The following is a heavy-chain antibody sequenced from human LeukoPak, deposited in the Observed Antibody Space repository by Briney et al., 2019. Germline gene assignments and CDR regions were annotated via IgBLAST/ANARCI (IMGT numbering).Heavy chain of an antibody. D-gene: IGHD3-3*01. CDR1: GFSFSSYN. CDR2: ITSSSDTI. CDR3: ARVLFGVAGGDY. J-gene: IGHJ4*02. V-gene: IGHV3-48*01. Sequence: PGGSLRLSCAASGFSFSSYNMIWVRQAPGKGLEFISYITSSSDTIHYTDSVKGRFAVSRDNVKNLLYLQMNSLRVEDTALYYCARVLFGVAGGDYWGQGTLVSVSS.